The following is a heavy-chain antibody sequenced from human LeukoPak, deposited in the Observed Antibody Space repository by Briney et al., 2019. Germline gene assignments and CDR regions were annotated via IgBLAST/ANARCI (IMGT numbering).Heavy chain of an antibody. J-gene: IGHJ5*02. Sequence: SETLSLTCTVSGGSISSYYWSWIRQPPGKGLEWIGYIYYSGSTNYNPSLKSRVTISVDTTKNQFSLKLSSVTAADTAVYYCARGIAAAEVWFDPWGQGTLVTVSS. V-gene: IGHV4-59*01. CDR2: IYYSGST. CDR1: GGSISSYY. CDR3: ARGIAAAEVWFDP. D-gene: IGHD6-13*01.